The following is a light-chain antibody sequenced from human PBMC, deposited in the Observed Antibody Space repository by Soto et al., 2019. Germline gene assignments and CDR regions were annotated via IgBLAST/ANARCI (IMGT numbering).Light chain of an antibody. CDR3: SSYSGAYSNVI. V-gene: IGLV2-8*01. CDR1: YNDVGDYNY. CDR2: GVT. Sequence: QSALTQPPSASGSPGQSVTISCAGTYNDVGDYNYVSWYQQLPGKVPKLLIYGVTERPSGVPGRFSGSKSGNTASLTVSDLQPADEAIYYCSSYSGAYSNVIFGGGTKVTV. J-gene: IGLJ2*01.